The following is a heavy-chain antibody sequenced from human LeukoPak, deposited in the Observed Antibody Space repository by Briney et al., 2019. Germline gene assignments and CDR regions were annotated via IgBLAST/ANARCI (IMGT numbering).Heavy chain of an antibody. J-gene: IGHJ5*02. V-gene: IGHV3-23*01. D-gene: IGHD2-15*01. CDR1: GFTFSNYW. CDR3: AKGNPRIGYCSGGSCISPFDP. Sequence: GGSLRLSCAASGFTFSNYWMTWVRQAPGKGLEWVSAISGSGGSTYYADSVKGRFTISRDNSKNTLYLQMNSLRAEDTAVYYCAKGNPRIGYCSGGSCISPFDPWGQGTLVTVSS. CDR2: ISGSGGST.